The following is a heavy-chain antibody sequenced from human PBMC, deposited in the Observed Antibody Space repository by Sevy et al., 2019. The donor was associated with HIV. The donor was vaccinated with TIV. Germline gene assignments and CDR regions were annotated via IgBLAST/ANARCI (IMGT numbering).Heavy chain of an antibody. Sequence: SETLSLTCTVSGGSFSSYYWSWIRQPPGKGLEWIGFIYYNGSTNSNPSLKSRVTISAHTSKIQFSLKLNSVTAADTAVYYCARGKVLLDYWGQGTLVTVSS. CDR2: IYYNGST. CDR1: GGSFSSYY. V-gene: IGHV4-59*01. CDR3: ARGKVLLDY. J-gene: IGHJ4*02.